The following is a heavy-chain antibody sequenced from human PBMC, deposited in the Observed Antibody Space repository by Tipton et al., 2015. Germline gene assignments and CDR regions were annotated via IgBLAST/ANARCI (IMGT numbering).Heavy chain of an antibody. V-gene: IGHV4-59*12. Sequence: GLVKPSETMSLTCDVSGYSINNDYYWSWIRQPPGMRLEWIGYIDFRGSTEYNPSLKSRVSISVDTSKNQFSLQLNSVTPEDTAVYYCARRATGGYYFDYWGQGTLVTVSS. CDR1: GYSINNDY. CDR3: ARRATGGYYFDY. CDR2: IDFRGST. D-gene: IGHD1-14*01. J-gene: IGHJ4*02.